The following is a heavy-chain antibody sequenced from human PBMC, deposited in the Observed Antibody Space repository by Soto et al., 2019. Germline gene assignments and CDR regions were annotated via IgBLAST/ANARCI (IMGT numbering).Heavy chain of an antibody. CDR2: ISGSGGST. Sequence: GGSLRLSCAASGFTFSSYAMSWVRQAPGKGLEWVSAISGSGGSTYYADSVKGRFTISRDNSKNTLYLQMNSLRAEDTAVYYCAKDDCGYEDGKYNWFDSWGPGILVTVSS. D-gene: IGHD5-12*01. V-gene: IGHV3-23*01. CDR1: GFTFSSYA. J-gene: IGHJ5*01. CDR3: AKDDCGYEDGKYNWFDS.